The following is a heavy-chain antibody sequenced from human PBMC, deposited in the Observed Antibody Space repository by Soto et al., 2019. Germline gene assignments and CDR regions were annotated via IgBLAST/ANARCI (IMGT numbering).Heavy chain of an antibody. CDR2: ISGSGGST. D-gene: IGHD6-6*01. CDR1: EFTCSSDP. CDR3: AKDKLSIAALTDAFDI. Sequence: GESLRLSCADSEFTCSSDPMIWVRQAPGKGLEWVSAISGSGGSTYYADSVKGRFTISRDNSKNTLYLQMNSLRAEDTAVYYCAKDKLSIAALTDAFDIWGQGTMVTVSS. J-gene: IGHJ3*02. V-gene: IGHV3-23*01.